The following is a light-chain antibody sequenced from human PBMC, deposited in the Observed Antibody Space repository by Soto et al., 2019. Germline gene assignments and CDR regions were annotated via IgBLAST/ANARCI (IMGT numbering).Light chain of an antibody. CDR3: MQALQSWT. V-gene: IGKV2-28*01. CDR2: LGS. J-gene: IGKJ1*01. Sequence: IVMTQSPLSLPVTPGEPASISCRSSQSLLHTNGYSYLDWYLQKPGQSPQLLIYLGSNRASGVPDRLSGSGSGTYFTLKISRVEAEDVGVYYCMQALQSWTFGQGTTVEIK. CDR1: QSLLHTNGYSY.